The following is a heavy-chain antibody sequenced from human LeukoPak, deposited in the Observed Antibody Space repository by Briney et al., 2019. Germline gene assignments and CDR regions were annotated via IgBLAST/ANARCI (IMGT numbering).Heavy chain of an antibody. V-gene: IGHV3-53*01. CDR3: ARQARRDGYNWDFDY. Sequence: PGGSLRLSCAASGFTVSSNYMSWVRQAPGKGLEWVSVIYSGGSTYYADSAKGRFTISRDNSKNTLYLQMNSLRAEDTAVYYCARQARRDGYNWDFDYWGQGTLVTVSS. CDR1: GFTVSSNY. CDR2: IYSGGST. D-gene: IGHD5-24*01. J-gene: IGHJ4*02.